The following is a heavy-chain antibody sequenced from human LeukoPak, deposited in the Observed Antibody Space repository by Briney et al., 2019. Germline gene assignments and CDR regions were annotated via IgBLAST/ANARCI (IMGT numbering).Heavy chain of an antibody. V-gene: IGHV3-74*01. CDR2: INSDGRST. CDR1: RFTFSNYW. D-gene: IGHD3-10*01. J-gene: IGHJ6*03. CDR3: AREAGWFGDPSPYYYYYYYMDV. Sequence: GGSLRLSRAASRFTFSNYWMHWVRQIPGKGLVWVSRINSDGRSTNYADSVKGRFTISRDNAKNTLYLQMNSLRAEDTAVYYCAREAGWFGDPSPYYYYYYYMDVWGKGTTVTVSS.